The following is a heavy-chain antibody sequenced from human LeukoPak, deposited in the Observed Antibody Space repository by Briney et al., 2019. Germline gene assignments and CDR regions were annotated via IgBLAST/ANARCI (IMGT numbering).Heavy chain of an antibody. D-gene: IGHD1-26*01. J-gene: IGHJ4*02. CDR1: GFSFSSFA. CDR2: ISYDGKTI. V-gene: IGHV3-30*18. CDR3: AKRLITWDLDY. Sequence: GGSLRLSCTASGFSFSSFAMHWVRQAPGKGLEWVAVISYDGKTIYYADFMKGRFIISRDQSKTTLYLQMNSLRTEDAAVYYCAKRLITWDLDYWGQGARVTVTT.